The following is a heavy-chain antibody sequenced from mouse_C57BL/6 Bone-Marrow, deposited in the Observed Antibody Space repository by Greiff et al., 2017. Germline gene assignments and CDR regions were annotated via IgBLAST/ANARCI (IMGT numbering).Heavy chain of an antibody. CDR3: ARHGDYYGSSYWYFDV. Sequence: ELHLVESGGDLVKPGGSLKLSCAASGFTFSSYGMSWVRQTPDKRLQWVATISSGGSYTYYPDSVKGRLTISRDNAKNTLYLQMSSLKSEDTAMYYCARHGDYYGSSYWYFDVWGTGTTVTVSS. CDR1: GFTFSSYG. D-gene: IGHD1-1*01. V-gene: IGHV5-6*01. J-gene: IGHJ1*03. CDR2: ISSGGSYT.